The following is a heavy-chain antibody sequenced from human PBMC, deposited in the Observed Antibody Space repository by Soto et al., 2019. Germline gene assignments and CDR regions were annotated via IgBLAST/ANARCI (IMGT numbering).Heavy chain of an antibody. V-gene: IGHV4-39*07. D-gene: IGHD4-4*01. CDR1: GGSVSSDTYY. CDR3: ARGSYSGDYYYYYMDV. Sequence: SETLSLTCTVSGGSVSSDTYYWGWIRQPPGKGLEWIGSIYYGGSTYYNPSLKSRVTISVDTSKNQFSLKLSSVTAADTAVYYCARGSYSGDYYYYYMDVWGKGTTVTVSS. CDR2: IYYGGST. J-gene: IGHJ6*03.